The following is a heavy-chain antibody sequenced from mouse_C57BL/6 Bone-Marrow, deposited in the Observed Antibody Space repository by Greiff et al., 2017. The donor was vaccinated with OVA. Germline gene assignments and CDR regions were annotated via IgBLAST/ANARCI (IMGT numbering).Heavy chain of an antibody. D-gene: IGHD2-2*01. V-gene: IGHV5-15*01. CDR3: ARQDYGYDDAMDY. CDR1: GFTFSDYG. Sequence: EVMLVESGGGLVQPGGSLKLSCAASGFTFSDYGMAWVRQAPRKGPEWVEFISNLAYSIYYADTVTGRFTISRENAKNTLYLEMSSLRSEDTAMYYCARQDYGYDDAMDYWGQGTSVTVSS. CDR2: ISNLAYSI. J-gene: IGHJ4*01.